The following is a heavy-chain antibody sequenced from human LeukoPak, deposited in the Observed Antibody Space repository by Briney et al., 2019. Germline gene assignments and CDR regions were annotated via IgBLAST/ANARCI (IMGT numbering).Heavy chain of an antibody. Sequence: SETLSLTCTVSGGSINSYYWSWIRQPPGKGLEWIGYIYYAGSTNSNPSLKSRVTISVDTSRNQFSLKLTSVTAADTAVYYCARGESGSYPRHFDYWGQGTLVIVSS. CDR2: IYYAGST. J-gene: IGHJ4*02. CDR3: ARGESGSYPRHFDY. V-gene: IGHV4-59*08. D-gene: IGHD1-26*01. CDR1: GGSINSYY.